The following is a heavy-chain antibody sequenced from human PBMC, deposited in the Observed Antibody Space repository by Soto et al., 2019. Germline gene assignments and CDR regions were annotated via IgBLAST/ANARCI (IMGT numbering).Heavy chain of an antibody. J-gene: IGHJ4*02. Sequence: SETLSLTCTVSGGSISSGDYYWSWIHQPPGKGLEWIGYIYYSGSTYYNPSLKSRVTISVDTSKNQFSLKLSSVTAADTAVYYCARVPSRSGFVDYWGQGTLVTVSS. CDR2: IYYSGST. D-gene: IGHD1-26*01. CDR1: GGSISSGDYY. CDR3: ARVPSRSGFVDY. V-gene: IGHV4-30-4*01.